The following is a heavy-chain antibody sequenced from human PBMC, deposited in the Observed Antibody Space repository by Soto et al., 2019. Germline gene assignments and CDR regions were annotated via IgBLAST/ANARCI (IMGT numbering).Heavy chain of an antibody. CDR2: IWYDGSQK. V-gene: IGHV3-33*01. D-gene: IGHD6-13*01. Sequence: QVQLVESGGGVVQPGRSLRLSCAGSGFTFRSYGMHWVRQAPGKGLEWVAVIWYDGSQKYYADSVKGRFTISRDNSKNTLHLEMNSLRAEDTALYYCARLGLGSSSWYVDYWGQGTLVTVSS. CDR3: ARLGLGSSSWYVDY. CDR1: GFTFRSYG. J-gene: IGHJ4*02.